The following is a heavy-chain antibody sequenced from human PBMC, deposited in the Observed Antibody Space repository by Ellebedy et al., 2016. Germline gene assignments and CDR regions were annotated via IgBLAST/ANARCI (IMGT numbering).Heavy chain of an antibody. CDR3: AKGDFDS. Sequence: LRLXXTVSGGSISSGDYYWSWIRQPPGKGLEWIGYIYYSGNTYYNPSLKSRVTISVDTSKNQFSLKLSSVTAADTAVYYCAKGDFDSWGQGTLVTVSS. CDR1: GGSISSGDYY. J-gene: IGHJ4*02. CDR2: IYYSGNT. V-gene: IGHV4-30-4*01.